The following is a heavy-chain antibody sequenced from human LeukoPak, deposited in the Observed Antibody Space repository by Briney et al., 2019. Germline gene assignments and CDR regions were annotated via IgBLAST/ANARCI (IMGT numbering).Heavy chain of an antibody. CDR3: ARGYCSGGSCYYNY. J-gene: IGHJ4*02. D-gene: IGHD2-15*01. Sequence: SETLSPTCAVSGGSISSGGYSWGWIRQPPGKGLEWIGYIYHSGSTYYNPSLKSRVTISVDRSKNQFSLKLSSVTAADTAVYYCARGYCSGGSCYYNYWGQGTLVTVSS. CDR2: IYHSGST. CDR1: GGSISSGGYS. V-gene: IGHV4-30-2*01.